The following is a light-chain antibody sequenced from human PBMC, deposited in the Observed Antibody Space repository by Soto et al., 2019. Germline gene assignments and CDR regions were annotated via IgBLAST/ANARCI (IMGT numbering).Light chain of an antibody. V-gene: IGLV3-21*02. CDR3: QGCDTYSDYYV. CDR1: NIGRKG. Sequence: SYELTQPPSVSVAPGRTATIPCVGENIGRKGVHWYQQKPGQAPVLVVYDDDDRPSGIPERISGSRSGNTATLTISRVEAGDEADYYCQGCDTYSDYYVFGTGTKLTVL. J-gene: IGLJ1*01. CDR2: DDD.